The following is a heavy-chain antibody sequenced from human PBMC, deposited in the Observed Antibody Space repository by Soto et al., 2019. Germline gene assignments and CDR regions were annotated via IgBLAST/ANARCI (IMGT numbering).Heavy chain of an antibody. Sequence: EVQLVETGGGLIQPGGSLRLSCAASGFTVSSNYMSWVRQAPGKGLEWVSVIYSGGSTYYADSVKGRFTISRDNSKNTLFLQMNSLRAEDRAVYYCARDGLYYCYGMDAWAQGTTVTVSS. CDR3: ARDGLYYCYGMDA. J-gene: IGHJ6*02. CDR2: IYSGGST. V-gene: IGHV3-53*02. CDR1: GFTVSSNY.